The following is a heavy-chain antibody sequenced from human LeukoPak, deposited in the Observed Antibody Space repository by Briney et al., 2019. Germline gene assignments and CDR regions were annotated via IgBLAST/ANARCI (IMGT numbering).Heavy chain of an antibody. J-gene: IGHJ4*02. CDR1: GGSISSYY. CDR2: IYTSGST. D-gene: IGHD6-19*01. V-gene: IGHV4-4*07. CDR3: ARDYFSSGGYGSSFDY. Sequence: ASETLSLTCTVSGGSISSYYWSWIRQPAGKGLEWIGRIYTSGSTNYTPSLKSRVTMSVDTSKNQFSLKLSSVTAADTAVYYCARDYFSSGGYGSSFDYGGQGTLVTVSS.